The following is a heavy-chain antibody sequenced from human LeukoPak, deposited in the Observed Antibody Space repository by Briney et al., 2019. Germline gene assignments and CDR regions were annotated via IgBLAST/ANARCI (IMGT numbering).Heavy chain of an antibody. J-gene: IGHJ6*02. D-gene: IGHD6-13*01. Sequence: AGGSLRLSCAASGFTFSSYSMNWVRQAPGKGLEWVSSISSSSSYIYYADSVKGRFTISRDNAKNSLYLQMNGLRAEDTAVYYCAKLRQQLAIYYYYYGMDVWGQGTTVTVSS. CDR1: GFTFSSYS. V-gene: IGHV3-21*01. CDR3: AKLRQQLAIYYYYYGMDV. CDR2: ISSSSSYI.